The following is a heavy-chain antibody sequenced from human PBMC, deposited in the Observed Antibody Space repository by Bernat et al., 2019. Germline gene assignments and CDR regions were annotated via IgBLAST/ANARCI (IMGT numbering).Heavy chain of an antibody. CDR2: INPSGGST. D-gene: IGHD3-22*01. V-gene: IGHV1-46*01. J-gene: IGHJ3*02. CDR3: ARDRWYYDSSGYSPDGAFDI. CDR1: GYTFTSYY. Sequence: QVQLVQSGAEVKKPGASVKVSCKASGYTFTSYYMHWVRQAPGQGLEWMGIINPSGGSTSYPQKFQGRVTMTRDTSTSTVYMELSSLRSEDTAVYYCARDRWYYDSSGYSPDGAFDIWGQGTMVTVSS.